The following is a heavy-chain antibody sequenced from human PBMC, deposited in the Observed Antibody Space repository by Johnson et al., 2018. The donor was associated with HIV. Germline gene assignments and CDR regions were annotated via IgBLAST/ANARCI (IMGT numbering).Heavy chain of an antibody. D-gene: IGHD3-22*01. CDR2: IWYDGSNK. Sequence: QVQLVESGGGVVQPGRSLRLSCAASGFTFSSHDMHWVRQAPGKGLEWVAVIWYDGSNKYYADSVKGRFTISRDNSKNKLYLQMNSLRAEDTAVYFCTIDPIFLGYWYHSSPWGQGTMVTVSS. J-gene: IGHJ3*01. V-gene: IGHV3-33*08. CDR1: GFTFSSHD. CDR3: TIDPIFLGYWYHSSP.